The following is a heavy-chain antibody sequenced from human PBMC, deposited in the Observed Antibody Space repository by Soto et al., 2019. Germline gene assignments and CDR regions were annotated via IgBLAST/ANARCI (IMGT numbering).Heavy chain of an antibody. J-gene: IGHJ6*02. Sequence: QVQLQESGPGLVKPSGTLSLTCAVSGGSISSSDWWSWVRQPPGKGLEWIGEIYHSGNTNYNPSLRSRVTISLDKSKNQFSLKLSSVTAADTAVYSCARDAGDGDYEGYYYYGMDVWGQGTTVTVSS. CDR1: GGSISSSDW. D-gene: IGHD4-17*01. CDR2: IYHSGNT. V-gene: IGHV4-4*02. CDR3: ARDAGDGDYEGYYYYGMDV.